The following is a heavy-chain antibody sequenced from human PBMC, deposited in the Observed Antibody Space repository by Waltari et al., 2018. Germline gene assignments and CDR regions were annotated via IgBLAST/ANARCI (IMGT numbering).Heavy chain of an antibody. CDR2: ISGTSCST. CDR1: GFTFSGYV. V-gene: IGHV3-23*04. D-gene: IGHD1-26*01. CDR3: AKSLGVKGFDI. J-gene: IGHJ3*02. Sequence: EVQLVESGGGLVQPGGSLRLSCAASGFTFSGYVMNWVRQAPGKGLEWVSAISGTSCSTYYADSVKGRFTISRDNSKNTLYLQMNSLRGEDTAVYSCAKSLGVKGFDIWGQGTMVTVSS.